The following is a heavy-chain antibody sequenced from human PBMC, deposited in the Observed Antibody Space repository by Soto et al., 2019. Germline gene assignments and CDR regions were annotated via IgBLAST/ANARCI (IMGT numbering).Heavy chain of an antibody. CDR3: ARLTAVRGVISHFDY. CDR1: GGSIGSGGFS. J-gene: IGHJ4*02. D-gene: IGHD3-10*02. CDR2: IYHSGTT. Sequence: QLQLQASGSGLVKPSQTLSLTCAVSGGSIGSGGFSWSWIRQPPGKGLEWIGYIYHSGTTYYNPSLKSRVTISVDRSNNQFSLKLNSVTAADTAVYFCARLTAVRGVISHFDYWDQGTLVTVSS. V-gene: IGHV4-30-2*01.